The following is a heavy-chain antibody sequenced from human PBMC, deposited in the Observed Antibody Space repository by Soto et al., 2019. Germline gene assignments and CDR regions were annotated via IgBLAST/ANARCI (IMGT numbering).Heavy chain of an antibody. CDR3: ARPNSGYDRWLDP. J-gene: IGHJ5*02. Sequence: SETXSLTCTVSYGSIIIYFFIWVRQPPGKGLEWIGYIYDSWSTNYNPSLKSRATISVDTSKNQFSLKLSYVTAAETAVYYCARPNSGYDRWLDPWGQGTLAPVSS. CDR2: IYDSWST. V-gene: IGHV4-59*08. CDR1: YGSIIIYF. D-gene: IGHD5-12*01.